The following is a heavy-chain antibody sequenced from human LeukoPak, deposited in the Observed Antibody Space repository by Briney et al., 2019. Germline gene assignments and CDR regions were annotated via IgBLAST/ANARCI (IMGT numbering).Heavy chain of an antibody. Sequence: ASVKVSCKASGYTFTGYYMHWVRQAPGQGLEWMGWINPNSGGTNYAQKSHSRVTMTRDTSISTAYMELSRLRSDDTAVYYCARLGLVAVAARNWFDPWGQGTLVTVSS. D-gene: IGHD6-19*01. CDR1: GYTFTGYY. V-gene: IGHV1-2*02. J-gene: IGHJ5*02. CDR2: INPNSGGT. CDR3: ARLGLVAVAARNWFDP.